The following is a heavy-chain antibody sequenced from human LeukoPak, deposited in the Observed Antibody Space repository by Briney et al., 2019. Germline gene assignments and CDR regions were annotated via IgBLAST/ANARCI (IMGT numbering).Heavy chain of an antibody. J-gene: IGHJ4*02. Sequence: GGSLRLSCAASGFTFSNYAISWVRQAPGKGLEWVSTISVSGGSTYYADSVKGRFTISRDNPKNTLYLQMNSLRAEDTAVYYCAKGNYYFDSSGYFHFDYWGQGTLVTVSS. V-gene: IGHV3-23*01. CDR2: ISVSGGST. D-gene: IGHD3-22*01. CDR3: AKGNYYFDSSGYFHFDY. CDR1: GFTFSNYA.